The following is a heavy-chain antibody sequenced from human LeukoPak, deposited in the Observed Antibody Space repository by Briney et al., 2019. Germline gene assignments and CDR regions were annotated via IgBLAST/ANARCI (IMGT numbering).Heavy chain of an antibody. D-gene: IGHD6-13*01. J-gene: IGHJ4*02. CDR1: GFTFSSYA. CDR2: ISGSGGST. V-gene: IGHV3-23*01. CDR3: ATGGYTSSWYIED. Sequence: GGSLRLSCAASGFTFSSYAMTWVRQAPGKGLEWVSGISGSGGSTYYADSVKGRFTISRDNSKNTLYPQMNSLRAEDTAVYYCATGGYTSSWYIEDWGQGTLVTVSS.